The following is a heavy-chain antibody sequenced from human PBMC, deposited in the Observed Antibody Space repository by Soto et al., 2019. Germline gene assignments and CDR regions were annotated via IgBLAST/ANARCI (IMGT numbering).Heavy chain of an antibody. J-gene: IGHJ4*02. CDR1: GFTFSDHY. CDR2: TRNRARSYTT. D-gene: IGHD2-8*02. V-gene: IGHV3-72*01. CDR3: ARGRTATGSDDFDT. Sequence: GGSLRLSCAASGFTFSDHYIDWVRQVPGKGLEWVGRTRNRARSYTTEYAASVKGRFTISRDDSKNSLSLQMNSLKTDDTAVYYCARGRTATGSDDFDTWGQGALVTVSS.